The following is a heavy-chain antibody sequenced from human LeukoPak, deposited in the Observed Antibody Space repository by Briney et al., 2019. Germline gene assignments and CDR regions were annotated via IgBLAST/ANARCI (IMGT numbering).Heavy chain of an antibody. D-gene: IGHD3-9*01. J-gene: IGHJ4*02. CDR2: ISAYNGNT. CDR3: ARDILTGHTLDY. Sequence: EASVKVSCKASGGTFSSYAISWVRQAPGQGLEWMGWISAYNGNTNYAQKLQGRVTMTTDTSTSTAYMELRSLRSDDTAVYYCARDILTGHTLDYWGQGTLVTVSS. CDR1: GGTFSSYA. V-gene: IGHV1-18*01.